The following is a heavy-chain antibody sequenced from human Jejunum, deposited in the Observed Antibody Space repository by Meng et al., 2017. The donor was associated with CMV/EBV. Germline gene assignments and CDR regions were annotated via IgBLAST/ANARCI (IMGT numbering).Heavy chain of an antibody. V-gene: IGHV3-23*01. CDR1: GFNFSTFA. CDR3: AKGSTTGTTASDY. CDR2: IIPGSHRT. D-gene: IGHD1-1*01. Sequence: AAGFNFSTFAMSWVRQAPGKGLEWLSSIIPGSHRTFYADSVEGRFTISRDNSKNTLFLQMNSLRAEDTAIYYCAKGSTTGTTASDYWGQGTLVTVSS. J-gene: IGHJ4*02.